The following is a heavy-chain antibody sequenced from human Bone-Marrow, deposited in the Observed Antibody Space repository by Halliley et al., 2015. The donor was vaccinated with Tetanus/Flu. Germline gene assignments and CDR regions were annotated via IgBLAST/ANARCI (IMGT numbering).Heavy chain of an antibody. D-gene: IGHD3-16*01. CDR3: VRRGGTLIGGGFDS. J-gene: IGHJ4*02. V-gene: IGHV4-39*01. Sequence: WIGSSYYMWDTLSNPSLKSRFPISEDTSKNQFSLKLPSVSAADTAVYYCVRRGGTLIGGGFDSWGQGTLVTVSS. CDR2: SYYMWDT.